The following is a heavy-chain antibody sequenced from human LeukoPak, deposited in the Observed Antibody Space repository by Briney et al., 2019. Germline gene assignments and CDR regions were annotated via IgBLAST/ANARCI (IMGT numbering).Heavy chain of an antibody. CDR3: ASRGYSYGLTFDY. CDR1: GYTFTGYY. V-gene: IGHV1-2*06. Sequence: ASVKVSCKASGYTFTGYYMHWVRQAPGQGLEWMGRINPNSGGTNYAQKFQGRVTMTRDTSISTAYMELSRLRSDDTAVYYGASRGYSYGLTFDYWGQGTLVTVSS. CDR2: INPNSGGT. J-gene: IGHJ4*02. D-gene: IGHD5-18*01.